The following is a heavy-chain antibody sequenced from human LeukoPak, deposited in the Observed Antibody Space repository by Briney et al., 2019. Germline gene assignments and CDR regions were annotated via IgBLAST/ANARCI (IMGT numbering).Heavy chain of an antibody. CDR3: AKDQLRYYYDSSGLLDY. CDR1: GFTFSSYS. CDR2: ISSSSSYI. V-gene: IGHV3-21*04. D-gene: IGHD3-22*01. J-gene: IGHJ4*02. Sequence: GGSLRLSCAASGFTFSSYSMNWVRQAPGKGLEWVSSISSSSSYIYYADSVKGRFTISRDNSKNTLYLQMNSLRAEDTAVYYCAKDQLRYYYDSSGLLDYWGQGTLVTVSS.